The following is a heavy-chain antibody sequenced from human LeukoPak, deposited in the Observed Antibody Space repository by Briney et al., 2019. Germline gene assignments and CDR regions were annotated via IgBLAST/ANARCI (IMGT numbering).Heavy chain of an antibody. J-gene: IGHJ6*02. CDR3: ARSIVVAGFVSDYYYYGMDV. Sequence: SETLSLTCTVSGGSIKGDNSSWSRQPPGKGLECVGYIYYSGSPTYSPYIKRRVAISLHTSKQHFSLKLSSVAAADTAVYYCARSIVVAGFVSDYYYYGMDVWGQGNTVTVSS. CDR2: IYYSGSP. D-gene: IGHD6-19*01. CDR1: GGSIKGDN. V-gene: IGHV4-59*08.